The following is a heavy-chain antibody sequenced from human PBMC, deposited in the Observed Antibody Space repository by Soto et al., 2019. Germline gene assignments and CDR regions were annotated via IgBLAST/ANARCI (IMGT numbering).Heavy chain of an antibody. Sequence: SETLSLTCTVSGGSISSYYWSWIRQPPGKGLEWIGYIYYSGSTNYNPSLKSRVTISVDTSKNQFPLELSSVTAADTAVYYCARGWFGELLFSDDAFDIWGQGTVVTVSS. CDR1: GGSISSYY. CDR3: ARGWFGELLFSDDAFDI. CDR2: IYYSGST. J-gene: IGHJ3*02. D-gene: IGHD3-10*01. V-gene: IGHV4-59*01.